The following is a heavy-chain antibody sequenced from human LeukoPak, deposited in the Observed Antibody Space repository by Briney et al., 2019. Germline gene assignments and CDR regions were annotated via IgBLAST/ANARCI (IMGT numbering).Heavy chain of an antibody. CDR2: ISYDGSNK. V-gene: IGHV3-30*18. Sequence: GGSLRLSCAASGFTFSSYGMHWVRQVPGKGLEWVAVISYDGSNKYYADSVRGRFTISRDNSKNTLYLQMNSLRAEDTAVYYCAKVSYYDGRGYYDYWGQGTLVTVSS. CDR3: AKVSYYDGRGYYDY. CDR1: GFTFSSYG. D-gene: IGHD3-22*01. J-gene: IGHJ4*02.